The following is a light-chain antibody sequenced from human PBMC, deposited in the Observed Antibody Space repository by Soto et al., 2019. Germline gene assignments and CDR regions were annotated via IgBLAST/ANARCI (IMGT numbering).Light chain of an antibody. J-gene: IGKJ1*01. CDR2: DVS. CDR3: QQFDSYSWT. Sequence: DIQMTQSPSTLSASLGERVTITCRASQSFSNWLAWYQQKPGKAPRLLIYDVSSLESGVPSRFSGSASGTEFILTISSLQPDDFATYYGQQFDSYSWTFGQGTTVYMK. V-gene: IGKV1-5*01. CDR1: QSFSNW.